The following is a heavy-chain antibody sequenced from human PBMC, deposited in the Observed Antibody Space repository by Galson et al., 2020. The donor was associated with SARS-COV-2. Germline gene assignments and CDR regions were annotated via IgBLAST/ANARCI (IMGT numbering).Heavy chain of an antibody. D-gene: IGHD2-2*01. J-gene: IGHJ4*02. CDR3: ASYCSGSSCFDGY. Sequence: GESLKISCAASGFTFSSYDMHWVRQASGKGLEWVGRIRSKPNSYATAYAASVNGRFTISRDDSKNTAYLQMNSLQTEDTAMYYCASYCSGSSCFDGYWGQGTLVTVSS. V-gene: IGHV3-73*01. CDR1: GFTFSSYD. CDR2: IRSKPNSYAT.